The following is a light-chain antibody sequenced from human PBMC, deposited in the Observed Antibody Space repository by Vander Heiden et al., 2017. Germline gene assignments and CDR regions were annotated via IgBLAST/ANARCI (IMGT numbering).Light chain of an antibody. CDR2: DVS. Sequence: QSALTQPASVSGSPGQSIPISCTGTSSDVGSYNLVSWYQQHPGKAPKLMIFDVSKRLSGVSNRFSGSKSGITATLTIAGLQAEDEADYYCCSYAGSSTYYVFGTVTKVTVL. CDR1: SSDVGSYNL. J-gene: IGLJ1*01. CDR3: CSYAGSSTYYV. V-gene: IGLV2-23*02.